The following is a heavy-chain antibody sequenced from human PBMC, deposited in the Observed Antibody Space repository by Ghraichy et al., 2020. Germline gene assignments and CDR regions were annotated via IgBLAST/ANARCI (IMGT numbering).Heavy chain of an antibody. CDR2: IYHSGST. V-gene: IGHV4-38-2*02. CDR1: GYSISSGYY. D-gene: IGHD4/OR15-4a*01. J-gene: IGHJ6*03. Sequence: SETLSLTCTVSGYSISSGYYWGWIRQPPGKGLEWIATIYHSGSTYYNPSLKSRVTVSVDTSKNQFSLRLNSVTAADTAVYYCARGGARAPYYMDVWGKGTTVTVFS. CDR3: ARGGARAPYYMDV.